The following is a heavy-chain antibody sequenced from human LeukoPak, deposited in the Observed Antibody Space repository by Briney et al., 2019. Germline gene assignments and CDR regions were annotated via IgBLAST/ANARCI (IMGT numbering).Heavy chain of an antibody. J-gene: IGHJ6*03. D-gene: IGHD3-10*01. CDR1: GGSISSSSYY. Sequence: SETLSLTCTVSGGSISSSSYYWGWIRQPPGKGLEWIGSIYYSGSTNYNPSLKSRVTISVDTSKNQFSLKLNSVTAADTAVYYCARSGYYYYYMDVWGKGTTVTISS. V-gene: IGHV4-39*07. CDR2: IYYSGST. CDR3: ARSGYYYYYMDV.